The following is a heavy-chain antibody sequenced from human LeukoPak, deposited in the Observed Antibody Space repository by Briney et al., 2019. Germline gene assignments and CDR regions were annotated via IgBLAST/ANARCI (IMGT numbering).Heavy chain of an antibody. J-gene: IGHJ3*02. CDR3: ARHLARNTGYFVTFDI. CDR2: INHSGST. D-gene: IGHD3-9*01. Sequence: PSETLSLTCAVYGGSFSGYYWSWIRQTPGKGLEWIGEINHSGSTNYNPSLKSRVTISVDTSKNQFSLKLSSVTAADTAVYFCARHLARNTGYFVTFDIWGQGTMVTVSS. CDR1: GGSFSGYY. V-gene: IGHV4-34*01.